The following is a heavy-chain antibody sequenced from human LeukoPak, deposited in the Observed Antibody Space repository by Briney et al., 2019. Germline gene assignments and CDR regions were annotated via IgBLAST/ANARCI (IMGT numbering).Heavy chain of an antibody. CDR3: ARVRDGYNDRNFDY. J-gene: IGHJ4*02. CDR2: IYNSGTTNYKTT. Sequence: PSETLSLTCTVSGGSISSYYWSWIRQPPGKGLEWIGYIYNSGTTNYKTTNYNPSLKSRVTISVDTSKNQLSLNLTSVTAADTAVYYCARVRDGYNDRNFDYWGQGTLVTVSS. CDR1: GGSISSYY. V-gene: IGHV4-59*01. D-gene: IGHD5-24*01.